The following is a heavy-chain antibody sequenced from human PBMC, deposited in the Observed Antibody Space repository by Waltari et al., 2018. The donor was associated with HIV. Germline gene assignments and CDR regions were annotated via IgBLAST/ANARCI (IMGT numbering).Heavy chain of an antibody. V-gene: IGHV5-51*01. J-gene: IGHJ4*02. CDR3: ARLDGSGTYYSLFDY. D-gene: IGHD3-10*01. CDR1: GYSFTSYW. Sequence: EVRLVQSGAEVKKPGESLKISCPASGYSFTSYWIGWVRQMPGKGLEWMGIIYPGDSDTTYGPSFQGQVTISADKSITTAYLQWSSLRASDTAMYYCARLDGSGTYYSLFDYWGQGTLVTVSS. CDR2: IYPGDSDT.